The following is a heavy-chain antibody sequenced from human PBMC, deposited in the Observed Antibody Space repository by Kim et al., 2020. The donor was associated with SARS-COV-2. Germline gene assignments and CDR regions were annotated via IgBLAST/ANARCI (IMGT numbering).Heavy chain of an antibody. CDR3: ARHFLGYCRGGSCYPLYFDS. V-gene: IGHV4-39*01. CDR2: MYYRGST. Sequence: SETLSLTCIVSGGSISSSSYYWGWIRQPPGKGLEWIGCMYYRGSTYYNPSLKSRVTISVDTSKNQFSLKLSSVTAADTAVYYCARHFLGYCRGGSCYPLYFDSWGQGTLVTVSS. J-gene: IGHJ4*02. D-gene: IGHD2-15*01. CDR1: GGSISSSSYY.